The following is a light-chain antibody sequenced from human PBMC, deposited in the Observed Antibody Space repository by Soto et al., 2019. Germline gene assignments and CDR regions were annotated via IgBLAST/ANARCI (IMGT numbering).Light chain of an antibody. Sequence: QSALTQPASVSGSPGQSITISCTGTSSDVGGYNYVSWYQQHPGKAPKLMIYDVSNRPSGVSNRFSGSKSGNTASLTISGLQAEDEADYYCRSYRSSSTYVVFGGRTKLTVL. CDR1: SSDVGGYNY. CDR2: DVS. J-gene: IGLJ2*01. V-gene: IGLV2-14*01. CDR3: RSYRSSSTYVV.